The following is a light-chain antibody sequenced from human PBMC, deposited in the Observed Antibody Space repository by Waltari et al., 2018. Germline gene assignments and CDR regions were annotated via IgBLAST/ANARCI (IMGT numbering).Light chain of an antibody. CDR3: MQALQTPLT. J-gene: IGKJ4*01. CDR1: ESLLLSNGYNY. V-gene: IGKV2-28*01. CDR2: LGS. Sequence: DIVMTQSQLSLPVTPGEQASMFCRSSESLLLSNGYNYLNWYLQKPGQSPQLLIYLGSNRASGVPDRFSGSGSGTDFTLKISRVEADDVGVYYCMQALQTPLTFGGGTKVEI.